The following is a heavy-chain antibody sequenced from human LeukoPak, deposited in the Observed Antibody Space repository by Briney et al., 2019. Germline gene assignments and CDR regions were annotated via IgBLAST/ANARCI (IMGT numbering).Heavy chain of an antibody. J-gene: IGHJ4*02. V-gene: IGHV4-59*01. D-gene: IGHD6-13*01. CDR1: GGSISTYY. CDR2: IYYSGAT. Sequence: SETLSLTCTVSGGSISTYYWNWIRQPPGKGLEWIGYIYYSGATNYNPSLKSRVTISVDTSKNQFSLKLSSVTAADTAVYYCTRGVYIAAAQYGFWGQGTLVTVSS. CDR3: TRGVYIAAAQYGF.